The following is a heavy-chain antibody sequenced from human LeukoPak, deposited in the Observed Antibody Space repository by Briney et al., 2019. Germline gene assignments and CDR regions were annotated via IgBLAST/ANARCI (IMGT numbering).Heavy chain of an antibody. CDR1: GFTFSSYA. CDR2: ISDTGGST. Sequence: GESLRLSCAASGFTFSSYAMSWVRQAPGKGLEWVSAISDTGGSTYYADSVKGRFTISRDNSKNTLYLQMNSLRAEDTAVYYCAKNSGYSYYYYGMDVWGQGTTVTVSS. CDR3: AKNSGYSYYYYGMDV. D-gene: IGHD3-22*01. J-gene: IGHJ6*02. V-gene: IGHV3-23*01.